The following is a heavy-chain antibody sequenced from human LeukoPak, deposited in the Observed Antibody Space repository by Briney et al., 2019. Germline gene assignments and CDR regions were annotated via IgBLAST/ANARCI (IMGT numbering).Heavy chain of an antibody. J-gene: IGHJ5*02. V-gene: IGHV3-53*01. CDR1: GFTFSSNY. Sequence: GGSLRLSCAASGFTFSSNYMSWVRQAPGKGLEWVSVIYTGRITYYSASVSPPFTISRDNSKNTLYLQMNSLRADDTAVYYCARRGTVTSSWGQGTLVTVSS. D-gene: IGHD4-17*01. CDR2: IYTGRIT. CDR3: ARRGTVTSS.